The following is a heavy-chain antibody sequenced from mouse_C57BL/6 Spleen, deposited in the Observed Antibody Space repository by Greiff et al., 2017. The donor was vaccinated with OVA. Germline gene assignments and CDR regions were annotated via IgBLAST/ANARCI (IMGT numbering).Heavy chain of an antibody. CDR3: TRSGYRRTWFAY. Sequence: QVQLKQSGAELVRPGASVTLSCKASGYTFTDYEMHWVKQTPVHGLEWIGAIDPETGGTAYNQKFKGKAILTADKSSSTAYMELRSLTSEDSAVYYCTRSGYRRTWFAYWGQGTLVTVSA. J-gene: IGHJ3*01. CDR1: GYTFTDYE. V-gene: IGHV1-15*01. CDR2: IDPETGGT. D-gene: IGHD3-1*01.